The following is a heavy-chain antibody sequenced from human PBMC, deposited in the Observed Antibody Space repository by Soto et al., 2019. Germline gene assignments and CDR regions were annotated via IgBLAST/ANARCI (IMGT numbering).Heavy chain of an antibody. CDR1: GYTLTELS. D-gene: IGHD3-22*01. CDR3: ATYPVYVERPTYYYDISGYGLYYYYGMDV. Sequence: QVQLVQSGAEVKKPGASVKVSCKVSGYTLTELSMHWVRQAPGKGLEWMGGFDPEDGETIYAQKFQGRVTMTEDTSTDTAYMELSSLRSEDTAVYYCATYPVYVERPTYYYDISGYGLYYYYGMDVWGQGTTVTVSS. CDR2: FDPEDGET. V-gene: IGHV1-24*01. J-gene: IGHJ6*02.